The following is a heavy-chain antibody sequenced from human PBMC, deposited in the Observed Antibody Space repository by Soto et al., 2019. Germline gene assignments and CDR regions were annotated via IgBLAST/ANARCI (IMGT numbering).Heavy chain of an antibody. J-gene: IGHJ5*02. CDR2: IYYSGST. CDR1: GGSISSYY. Sequence: PSQTLSLTCTVSGGSISSYYWSWIRQPPGKGLEWIGYIYYSGSTNYNPSLKSRVTISVDTSKNQFSLKLSSVTAADTAVYYCARDRAATGHARFDPWGQGTLVTVS. V-gene: IGHV4-59*01. D-gene: IGHD6-13*01. CDR3: ARDRAATGHARFDP.